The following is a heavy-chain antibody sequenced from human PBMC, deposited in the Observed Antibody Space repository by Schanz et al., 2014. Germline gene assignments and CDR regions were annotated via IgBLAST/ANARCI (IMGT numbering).Heavy chain of an antibody. CDR1: EFTVSKNY. CDR3: ARGTDTAMEHRPFDY. J-gene: IGHJ4*02. D-gene: IGHD5-18*01. CDR2: IYTDGST. V-gene: IGHV3-66*01. Sequence: VQLVESGGGVVQPGGSLRLSCAASEFTVSKNYMSWVRQAPGKGLEWVSIIYTDGSTYYADSVRDRFTISRDNSKNMLYLQINNLRAEDTAVYYCARGTDTAMEHRPFDYWGQGTLVTVSS.